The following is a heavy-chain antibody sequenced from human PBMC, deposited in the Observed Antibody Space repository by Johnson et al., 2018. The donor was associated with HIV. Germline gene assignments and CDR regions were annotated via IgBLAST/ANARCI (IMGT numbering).Heavy chain of an antibody. D-gene: IGHD3-22*01. J-gene: IGHJ3*02. CDR1: GFTFNDAW. CDR2: IKSESDGGSI. Sequence: MQLVESGGGLVKPGGSLRVSCAASGFTFNDAWMNWVRQAPGKGLEWVGRIKSESDGGSIDYAAPVKGRFTISRDDSKNMLHLQMNSLKTEDTAIYYCTTITRSYYYDSSGHLYDAFDIWGQGTMVTVAS. CDR3: TTITRSYYYDSSGHLYDAFDI. V-gene: IGHV3-15*01.